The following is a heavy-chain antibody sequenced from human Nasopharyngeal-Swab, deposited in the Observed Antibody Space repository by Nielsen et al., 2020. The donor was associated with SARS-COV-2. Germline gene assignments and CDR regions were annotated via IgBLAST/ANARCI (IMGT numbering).Heavy chain of an antibody. J-gene: IGHJ5*02. CDR1: GFTFSSYA. V-gene: IGHV3-21*01. CDR3: ARGHDILTGYLDWFDP. Sequence: GESLKISCAASGFTFSSYAMSWVRQAPGKGLEWVSSISSSSSYIYYADSVKGRFTISRDNAKNSLYLQMNSLRAEDTAVYYCARGHDILTGYLDWFDPWGQGTLVTVSS. D-gene: IGHD3-9*01. CDR2: ISSSSSYI.